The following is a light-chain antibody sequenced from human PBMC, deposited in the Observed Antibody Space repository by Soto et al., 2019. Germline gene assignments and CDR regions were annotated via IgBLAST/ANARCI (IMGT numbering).Light chain of an antibody. J-gene: IGKJ1*01. CDR2: KAS. V-gene: IGKV1-16*01. CDR3: QQYNSYPWT. CDR1: QDIRNY. Sequence: DIQVTQSPSSLSASVGDRVTITCRASQDIRNYLAWFQQKPGEAPKLLIYKASTLEVGVPSRFSASGSGTEFTLTINTLQPADFATYYCQQYNSYPWTFGQGTKV.